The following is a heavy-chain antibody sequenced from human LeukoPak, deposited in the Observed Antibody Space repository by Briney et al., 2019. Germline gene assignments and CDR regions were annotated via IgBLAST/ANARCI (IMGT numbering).Heavy chain of an antibody. J-gene: IGHJ4*02. V-gene: IGHV3-33*08. CDR1: GFTFSSYG. CDR2: IWYGGSNK. CDR3: ATNVDTALDY. Sequence: PGGSLRLSCAASGFTFSSYGMHWVRQAPGKGLEWVAVIWYGGSNKYYADSVKGRFTISRDNSKNTLYLQMNSLRAEDTAVYYCATNVDTALDYWGQGTLVTVSS. D-gene: IGHD5-18*01.